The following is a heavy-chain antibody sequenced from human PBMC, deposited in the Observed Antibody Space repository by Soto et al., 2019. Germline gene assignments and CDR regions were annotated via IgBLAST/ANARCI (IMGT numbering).Heavy chain of an antibody. CDR2: IQNHGYST. D-gene: IGHD1-20*01. J-gene: IGHJ4*02. CDR1: GFTFSRDE. CDR3: ARGYDAGCHFGY. Sequence: EVQLVESGGGLVQPGGSLRLSCEASGFTFSRDEMNWVRQAPGKGLEWIAYIQNHGYSTHYADSVKGRFTISRVNAKNTLYLQMSSLTAEDTAIYYCARGYDAGCHFGYWGQGVLVTVSS. V-gene: IGHV3-48*03.